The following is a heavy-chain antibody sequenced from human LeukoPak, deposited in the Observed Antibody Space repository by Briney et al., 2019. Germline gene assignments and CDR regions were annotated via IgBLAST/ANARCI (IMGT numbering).Heavy chain of an antibody. CDR1: GYTFIRYY. D-gene: IGHD6-19*01. CDR3: ARGSSGWLFDY. J-gene: IGHJ4*02. CDR2: INPSGGST. V-gene: IGHV1-46*01. Sequence: AAVKVSCKASGYTFIRYYMHWVRQAPGQGLEGMGIINPSGGSTSYAQKFQGRVTMTRDTSTSTVYMELSSLRSEDTAVYYCARGSSGWLFDYWGQGTLVTVSS.